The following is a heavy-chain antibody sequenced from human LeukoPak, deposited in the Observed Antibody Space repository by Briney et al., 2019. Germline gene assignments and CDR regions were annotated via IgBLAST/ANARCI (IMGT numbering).Heavy chain of an antibody. D-gene: IGHD4-17*01. CDR2: INSDGSST. Sequence: GGSLRLSCAASGFTFSSYWMHWVRQAPGKGLVWVSRINSDGSSTSYADSVKGRFTISRDNAKNTLYLQMNSLRAEDTAVYYCARRYGDYYYGMDVWGQGTTVTVSS. CDR1: GFTFSSYW. J-gene: IGHJ6*02. V-gene: IGHV3-74*01. CDR3: ARRYGDYYYGMDV.